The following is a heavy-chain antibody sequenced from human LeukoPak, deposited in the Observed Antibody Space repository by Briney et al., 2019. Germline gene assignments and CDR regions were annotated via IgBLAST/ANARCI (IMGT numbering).Heavy chain of an antibody. CDR2: INHSGST. D-gene: IGHD3-10*01. Sequence: SETLSLTCAVYGGSFSGYYWSWIRQPPGKGLEWIGEINHSGSTNYNPSLKSRVTISVDTSKNQFSLKLSSVTAADTAVYYCARGSSGSGSYYNPYGMDVRGKGTTVTVSS. CDR1: GGSFSGYY. J-gene: IGHJ6*04. CDR3: ARGSSGSGSYYNPYGMDV. V-gene: IGHV4-34*01.